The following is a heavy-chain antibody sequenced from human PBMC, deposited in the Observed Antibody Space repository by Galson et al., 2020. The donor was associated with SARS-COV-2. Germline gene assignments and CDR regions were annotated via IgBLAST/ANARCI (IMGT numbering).Heavy chain of an antibody. CDR3: ASDHGTGSGWSVY. CDR1: GFRFSRYS. CDR2: ISSDSSTI. J-gene: IGHJ4*02. Sequence: GGSLRLSCAASGFRFSRYSMNWVRQAPGRGLEWVSYISSDSSTIRYADSVRGRFTIFRDNAKNSLYLQMSSLRADDAAVYYWASDHGTGSGWSVYWGQGTLVTVSS. D-gene: IGHD6-19*01. V-gene: IGHV3-48*04.